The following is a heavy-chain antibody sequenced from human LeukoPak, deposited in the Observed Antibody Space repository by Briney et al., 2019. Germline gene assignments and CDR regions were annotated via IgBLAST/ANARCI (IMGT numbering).Heavy chain of an antibody. V-gene: IGHV1-69*01. D-gene: IGHD5-18*01. CDR3: AKEGDTALVTGHFDL. J-gene: IGHJ2*01. CDR2: IIPIFGTA. Sequence: GSSVKVSCKASGGTFGSYVISWVRQAPGQGLEWMGGIIPIFGTAHYAQKFQGRLTITADESTSTVYMEMSSLRSEDTAMYYCAKEGDTALVTGHFDLWGRGTLVTVSS. CDR1: GGTFGSYV.